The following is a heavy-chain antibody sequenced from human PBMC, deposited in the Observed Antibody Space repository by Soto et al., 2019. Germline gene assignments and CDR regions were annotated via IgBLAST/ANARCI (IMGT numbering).Heavy chain of an antibody. Sequence: EVQLLESGGGLVQPGGSLRLSCAASGFNFNKFAMNWVRQAPGRGLEWVALLSETSISTYFADSVKGRFSISRDNANHTVFLQMNSLKVDDTALYFCAKERAGGFDSFDVWGQGTMVTVSS. D-gene: IGHD6-19*01. V-gene: IGHV3-23*01. CDR3: AKERAGGFDSFDV. CDR2: LSETSIST. CDR1: GFNFNKFA. J-gene: IGHJ3*01.